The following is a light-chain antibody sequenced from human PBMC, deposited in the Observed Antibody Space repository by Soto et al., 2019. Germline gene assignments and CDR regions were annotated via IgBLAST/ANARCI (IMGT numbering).Light chain of an antibody. CDR3: QQYKSYKWT. V-gene: IGKV1-5*01. Sequence: DIQMSQSPSTLSASVVDRVTITCRASQSISGWLAWYQQKPGKAPKLLIYDVSSLESGVQSRFSGSGYGTEFTLAISSLQPDDFATYYCQQYKSYKWTFGQGTKV. CDR1: QSISGW. J-gene: IGKJ1*01. CDR2: DVS.